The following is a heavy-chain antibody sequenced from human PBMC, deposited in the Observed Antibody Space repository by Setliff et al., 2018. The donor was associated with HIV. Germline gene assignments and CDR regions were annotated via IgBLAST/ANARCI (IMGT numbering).Heavy chain of an antibody. D-gene: IGHD3-10*01. V-gene: IGHV3-30*15. Sequence: GGSLRLSCAASGFTFSSYAMHWVRQAPGKGLEWVAVISYDGSNKYYADSVKGRFTISRDNSKNTLYLQMSSLRAEDTAVYYCARSVIGYYYYGMDVWGQGTLVTVSS. CDR1: GFTFSSYA. J-gene: IGHJ6*02. CDR2: ISYDGSNK. CDR3: ARSVIGYYYYGMDV.